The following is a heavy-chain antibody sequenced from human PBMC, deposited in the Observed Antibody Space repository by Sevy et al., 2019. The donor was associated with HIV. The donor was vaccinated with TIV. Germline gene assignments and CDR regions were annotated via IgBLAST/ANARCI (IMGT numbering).Heavy chain of an antibody. CDR3: ARGLGRGGSGSYFDP. Sequence: SETLSLTCIVSGDSISNYYWSWIRQSAGRGLEWIGRIQTSGHTNYNPSLKSPVTMSVDTSKNQFSLMLSSVTAADTAVYYCARGLGRGGSGSYFDPWGQGTLVTVSS. CDR2: IQTSGHT. V-gene: IGHV4-4*07. D-gene: IGHD3-10*01. CDR1: GDSISNYY. J-gene: IGHJ5*02.